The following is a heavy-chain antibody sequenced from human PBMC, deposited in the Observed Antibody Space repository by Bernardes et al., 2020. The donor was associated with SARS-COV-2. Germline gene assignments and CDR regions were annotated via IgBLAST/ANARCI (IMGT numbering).Heavy chain of an antibody. CDR3: ARLGTLGVPGERTNYGMDV. V-gene: IGHV5-51*01. J-gene: IGHJ6*02. D-gene: IGHD7-27*01. CDR1: GYTFSDYW. CDR2: IYPGDSDT. Sequence: GAYLKSSCQASGYTFSDYWIAWVRPMPGKGLEWMGIIYPGDSDTRYSPSFQGQVTISADKSISTAYVNWSRLKASDTAMYYCARLGTLGVPGERTNYGMDVWGQGTTVTVSS.